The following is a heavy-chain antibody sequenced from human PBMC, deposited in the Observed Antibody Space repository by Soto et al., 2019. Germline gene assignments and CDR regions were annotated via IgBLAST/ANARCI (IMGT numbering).Heavy chain of an antibody. CDR2: ISSTGATI. J-gene: IGHJ4*02. V-gene: IGHV3-11*01. D-gene: IGHD2-15*01. CDR1: GFTFSDYY. Sequence: QVQLVESGGGLVKPGGSLRLSCAASGFTFSDYYMSWIRQAPGKGLEWVSYISSTGATIQYADSVKGRFTISRDNAKNSLYLQKNSLRVEDTAVYYCAREARWRYVDSWRQGTLVTVSS. CDR3: AREARWRYVDS.